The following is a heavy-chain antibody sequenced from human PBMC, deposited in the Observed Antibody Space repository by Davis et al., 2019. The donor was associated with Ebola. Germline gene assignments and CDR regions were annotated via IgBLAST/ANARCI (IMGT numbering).Heavy chain of an antibody. J-gene: IGHJ4*02. D-gene: IGHD4-11*01. CDR3: ARDSDDYSFDY. V-gene: IGHV3-48*04. Sequence: GESLKISCAASGFTFSNYAMNWVRQAPGKGLEWVSYISSSSSVMSYADSVKGRFTISRDNAKSSLHLQMNSLRPEDTAVYYCARDSDDYSFDYWGQGTLVTVSS. CDR2: ISSSSSVM. CDR1: GFTFSNYA.